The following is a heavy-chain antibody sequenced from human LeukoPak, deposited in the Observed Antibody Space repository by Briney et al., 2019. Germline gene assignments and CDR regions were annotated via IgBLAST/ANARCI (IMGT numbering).Heavy chain of an antibody. CDR2: TYYRSKWYN. D-gene: IGHD6-13*01. J-gene: IGHJ5*02. V-gene: IGHV6-1*01. CDR3: ARAVYSSSWYARSRGWFDP. Sequence: SQTLSLTCAISGDSVSSNSAAWNWIRQSPSRGLEWLGRTYYRSKWYNDYAVSVKSRITINPDTSKNQFSLQLNSVTPEDTAVYYCARAVYSSSWYARSRGWFDPWGQGTLVSVSS. CDR1: GDSVSSNSAA.